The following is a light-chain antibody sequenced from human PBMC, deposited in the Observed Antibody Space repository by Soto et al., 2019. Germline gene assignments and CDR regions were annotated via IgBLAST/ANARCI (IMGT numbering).Light chain of an antibody. CDR2: GAS. CDR1: QRIRHY. V-gene: IGKV1-5*01. J-gene: IGKJ1*01. Sequence: DIQMTQSPPTLSASVGDRVTITCRASQRIRHYLAWYQQMPGKAPKLLIYGASTWQSGVPSRFSGSGSGTELTLTISSLKPDDFGTYFCQHHNSYSQTFGQGTKVEIK. CDR3: QHHNSYSQT.